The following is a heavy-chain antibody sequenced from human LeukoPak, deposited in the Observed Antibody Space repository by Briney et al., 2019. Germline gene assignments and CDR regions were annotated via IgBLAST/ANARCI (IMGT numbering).Heavy chain of an antibody. V-gene: IGHV3-11*01. CDR3: TTDPNKLELLDY. D-gene: IGHD1-7*01. CDR2: ISSSGDTV. CDR1: GFTFSDYH. Sequence: GGSLRLSCAASGFTFSDYHMSWIRQAPGKGLEWVSHISSSGDTVYYADSVEGRFTVSRDNAKNSLFLQMNSLRTEDTAVYYCTTDPNKLELLDYWGQGTLVAVSS. J-gene: IGHJ4*02.